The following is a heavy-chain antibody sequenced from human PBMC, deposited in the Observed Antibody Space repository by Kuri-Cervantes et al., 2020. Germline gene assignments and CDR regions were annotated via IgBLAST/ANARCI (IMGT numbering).Heavy chain of an antibody. J-gene: IGHJ4*02. V-gene: IGHV3-30*18. D-gene: IGHD2-2*01. CDR3: AKAQSPIVVAPAADLDY. CDR2: ISYDGSNK. Sequence: GGSLRLSCAASGFTFSSYGMHWVRQAPGKGLEWVAVISYDGSNKYYADSVKGRFTISRDNSKNTLYLQMNSLRAEDTAVYYCAKAQSPIVVAPAADLDYWGQGTLVTVSS. CDR1: GFTFSSYG.